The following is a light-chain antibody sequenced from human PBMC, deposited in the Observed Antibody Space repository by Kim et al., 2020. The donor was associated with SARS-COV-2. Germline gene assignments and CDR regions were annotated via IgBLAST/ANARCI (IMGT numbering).Light chain of an antibody. V-gene: IGKV1-9*01. J-gene: IGKJ4*01. Sequence: DIQLTQSPSFLSASVGDRVTITCRVSQGINSYLAWYQQKPGKAPKLLIYAAFTLQSGVPSRFSGSGSGADFTLTIDSLQPDDFATYYCQQFKSYPLTFGGGTKVDIK. CDR2: AAF. CDR1: QGINSY. CDR3: QQFKSYPLT.